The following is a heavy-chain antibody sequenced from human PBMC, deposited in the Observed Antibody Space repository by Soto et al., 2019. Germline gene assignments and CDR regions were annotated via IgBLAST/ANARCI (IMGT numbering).Heavy chain of an antibody. J-gene: IGHJ6*02. D-gene: IGHD2-15*01. V-gene: IGHV1-69*13. Sequence: SVKVSCQASGGAFSDYAFSWVRQAPGQGLEWLGGIMPIFRAPDYAQKFQGRVTITADEFTRTAYMEMNSLRSEDTAVYYCASWLKGPDIGNYYYGMDVWGQGTTVTVSS. CDR2: IMPIFRAP. CDR3: ASWLKGPDIGNYYYGMDV. CDR1: GGAFSDYA.